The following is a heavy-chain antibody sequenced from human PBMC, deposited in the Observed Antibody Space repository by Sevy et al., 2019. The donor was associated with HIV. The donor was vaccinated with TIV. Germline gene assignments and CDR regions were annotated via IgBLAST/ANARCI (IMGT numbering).Heavy chain of an antibody. CDR2: ISRSSRTI. D-gene: IGHD6-19*01. V-gene: IGHV3-48*01. CDR3: ARAYSGGWPQGAWTDY. Sequence: GGSLRLSCAASGFTFRTYSMNWVRQAPGKGPEWLSYISRSSRTIYYADSVEGRFTISRDNAKNSLYLQINSLRAEDTAVYYCARAYSGGWPQGAWTDYWGQGTLVTVSS. CDR1: GFTFRTYS. J-gene: IGHJ4*02.